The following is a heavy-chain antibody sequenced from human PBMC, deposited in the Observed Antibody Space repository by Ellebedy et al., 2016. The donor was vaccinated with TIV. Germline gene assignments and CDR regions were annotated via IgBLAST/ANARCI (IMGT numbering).Heavy chain of an antibody. Sequence: GESLKISCAASGFTFSSYSMNWVRQAPGKGLEWVSSISSSSSYIYYADSVKGRFTISSDNAKQSLFLQMDSLRAEDTAVYYCARRGSDRVGPGGQLLWGTSFWFDPWGQGTLVTVSS. CDR1: GFTFSSYS. CDR2: ISSSSSYI. J-gene: IGHJ5*02. V-gene: IGHV3-21*03. CDR3: ARRGSDRVGPGGQLLWGTSFWFDP. D-gene: IGHD2-2*01.